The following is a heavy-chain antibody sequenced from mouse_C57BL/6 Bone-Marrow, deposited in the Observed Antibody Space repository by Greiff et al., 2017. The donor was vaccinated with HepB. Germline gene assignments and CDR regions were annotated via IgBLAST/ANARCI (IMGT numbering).Heavy chain of an antibody. Sequence: QVQLQQPGAELVRPGTSVKLSCKASGYTFTSYWMHWVKQRPGQGLEWIGVIDPSDSYTNYNQKFKGKATLTVDTSSSTAYMQLSSLTSEDSAVYYCARPSPGTYYFDYWGQGTTLTVSS. CDR3: ARPSPGTYYFDY. V-gene: IGHV1-59*01. J-gene: IGHJ2*01. D-gene: IGHD4-1*01. CDR1: GYTFTSYW. CDR2: IDPSDSYT.